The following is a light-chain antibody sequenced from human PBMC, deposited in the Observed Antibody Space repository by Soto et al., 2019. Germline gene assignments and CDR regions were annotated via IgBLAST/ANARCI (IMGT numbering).Light chain of an antibody. CDR2: DVS. V-gene: IGLV2-14*01. CDR3: SSYTSSRTVV. Sequence: QSVLTQPASVSGSPGQSITISCTGTSSDVGGYNYVSWYQQHPGKAPKLMIYDVSNRPSGVSNRFSGSKSGNTASLTISGLQAEDEADYCCSSYTSSRTVVFGGGTKVTVL. J-gene: IGLJ2*01. CDR1: SSDVGGYNY.